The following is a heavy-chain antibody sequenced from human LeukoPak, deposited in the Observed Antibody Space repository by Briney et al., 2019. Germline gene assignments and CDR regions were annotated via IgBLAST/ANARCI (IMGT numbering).Heavy chain of an antibody. V-gene: IGHV4-34*01. D-gene: IGHD4-11*01. CDR2: INHSGST. Sequence: ASETLSLTCAVYGGSFSGYYWSWIRQPPGKGLEWIGEINHSGSTNYNPSLKSRVTISVDTSKNQFSLKLSSVTAADTAVYYCARGGYSNDLDYWGQGTLVTVSS. J-gene: IGHJ4*02. CDR3: ARGGYSNDLDY. CDR1: GGSFSGYY.